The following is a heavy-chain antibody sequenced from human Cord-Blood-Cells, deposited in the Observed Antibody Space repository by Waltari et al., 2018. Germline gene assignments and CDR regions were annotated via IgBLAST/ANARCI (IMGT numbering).Heavy chain of an antibody. D-gene: IGHD6-13*01. CDR3: ARGYSSSWYFDY. V-gene: IGHV1-69*06. CDR2: IIPIFGTG. Sequence: QVQLVQSGAEVKQPGSSVKVAGTASGGAFSSYAISRVRQAPGKGLEWMGGIIPIFGTGNYAQKFHGRVMITADKSTSTAYMELSSLRSEETAVYYCARGYSSSWYFDYWGQGTLVTVSS. J-gene: IGHJ4*02. CDR1: GGAFSSYA.